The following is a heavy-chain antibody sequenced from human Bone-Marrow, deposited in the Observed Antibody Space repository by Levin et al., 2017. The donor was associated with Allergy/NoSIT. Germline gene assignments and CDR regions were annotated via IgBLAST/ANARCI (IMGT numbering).Heavy chain of an antibody. Sequence: PSETLSLTCTVSGGSISSYYWSWIRQPPGKGLEWIGYIYYSGSTNYNPSLKSRVTISVDTSKNQFSLKLSSVTAADTAVYYCARSDIVVVVAATRVPSWYFDLWGRGTLVTVSS. J-gene: IGHJ2*01. CDR1: GGSISSYY. CDR3: ARSDIVVVVAATRVPSWYFDL. CDR2: IYYSGST. D-gene: IGHD2-15*01. V-gene: IGHV4-59*01.